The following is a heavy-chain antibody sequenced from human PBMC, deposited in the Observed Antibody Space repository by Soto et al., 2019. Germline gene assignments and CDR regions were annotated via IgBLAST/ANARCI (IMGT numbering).Heavy chain of an antibody. CDR2: IGDSGDSK. CDR3: ARGPRGYSGYSDF. J-gene: IGHJ4*02. Sequence: QVQLVESGGGLVKPGGSLRLSCAASGFTFSDYYMSWIRQAPGKGLEWISYIGDSGDSKYYADSVKGRFTISRDNAKKSLYLQLNSLRAEDTAVHHCARGPRGYSGYSDFWGQGTLVTVSS. CDR1: GFTFSDYY. V-gene: IGHV3-11*01. D-gene: IGHD5-12*01.